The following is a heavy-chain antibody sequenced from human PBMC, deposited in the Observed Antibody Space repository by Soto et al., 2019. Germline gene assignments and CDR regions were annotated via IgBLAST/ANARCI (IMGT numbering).Heavy chain of an antibody. CDR3: AKDRGAYRYYGMDV. V-gene: IGHV3-30*18. Sequence: GGSLRLSCAASGFTFSSYGMHWVRQAPGKGLEWVAVISYDGSSKYYADPVKGRFTNSRDNSKNTLYLQMNSLRAEDTAVYYCAKDRGAYRYYGMDVWGQGTTVTVSS. D-gene: IGHD1-26*01. J-gene: IGHJ6*02. CDR1: GFTFSSYG. CDR2: ISYDGSSK.